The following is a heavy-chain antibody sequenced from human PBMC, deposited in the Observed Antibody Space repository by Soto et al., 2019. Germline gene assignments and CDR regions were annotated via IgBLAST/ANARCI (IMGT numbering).Heavy chain of an antibody. J-gene: IGHJ4*02. Sequence: VESLKISCKGSRYSLTNYWISWVRQMPGKGLEWMGKIDPSDSYTNYSPSFQGHVTTSADKSISTAYLQWSSLKASDTAMYYCARQTRYSTCWYYFDHWGKGPLLTVSS. D-gene: IGHD6-19*01. CDR2: IDPSDSYT. CDR3: ARQTRYSTCWYYFDH. CDR1: RYSLTNYW. V-gene: IGHV5-10-1*01.